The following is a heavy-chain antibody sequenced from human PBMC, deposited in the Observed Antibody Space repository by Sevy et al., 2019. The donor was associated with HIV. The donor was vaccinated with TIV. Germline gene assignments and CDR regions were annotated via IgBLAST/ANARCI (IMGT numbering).Heavy chain of an antibody. Sequence: GGSLRLSCAASGFTFSSYGMHWVRQAPGKGLEWVAFIRYDGSNKYDADSVKGRFTISRDNSKNTLYLQMNSLRAEDTAVYYCAKLPTGIAAARYYGMDVRGQGTTVTVSS. J-gene: IGHJ6*02. CDR1: GFTFSSYG. CDR2: IRYDGSNK. D-gene: IGHD6-13*01. CDR3: AKLPTGIAAARYYGMDV. V-gene: IGHV3-30*02.